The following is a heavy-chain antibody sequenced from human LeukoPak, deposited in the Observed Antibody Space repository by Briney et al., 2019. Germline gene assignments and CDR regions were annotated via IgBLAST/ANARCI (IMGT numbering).Heavy chain of an antibody. CDR3: ARHGHCTNGVCYSNYYYYMDV. D-gene: IGHD2-8*01. CDR1: GYSFTSYW. V-gene: IGHV5-51*01. J-gene: IGHJ6*03. Sequence: GESLKISCKGSGYSFTSYWIGWVRQMPGEGLEWRGIIYPDDSDTRCSPSFEGQVIISVDKSISTAYLQWSSLKASDTATYYCARHGHCTNGVCYSNYYYYMDVWGKGTTVTVSS. CDR2: IYPDDSDT.